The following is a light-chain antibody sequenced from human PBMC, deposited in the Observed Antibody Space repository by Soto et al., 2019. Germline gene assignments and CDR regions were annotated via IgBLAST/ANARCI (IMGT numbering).Light chain of an antibody. J-gene: IGLJ2*01. CDR3: SAYTSSSTLVV. Sequence: QSALTQPASVSGSPGQSITISCTGTSSDVGGYNYVSWYRQHPGKAPKLMIYEVSNRPSGVSNRFSGSKSVNTASLTISGRQAEDEADYYCSAYTSSSTLVVFGGGTKLTVL. V-gene: IGLV2-14*01. CDR2: EVS. CDR1: SSDVGGYNY.